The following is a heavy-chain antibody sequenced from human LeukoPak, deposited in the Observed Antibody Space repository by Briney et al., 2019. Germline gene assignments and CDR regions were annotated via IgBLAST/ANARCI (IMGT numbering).Heavy chain of an antibody. CDR2: FSGSDGST. CDR3: AKPLSGIAAAGYYFDY. CDR1: GFTFSSYA. J-gene: IGHJ4*02. Sequence: PGGPLSLSCAASGFTFSSYAMSGVRQAPGKGLEGVSAFSGSDGSTYYADSVKGRFTISRDNSKNTLYLQMNSLRAEDTAVYYCAKPLSGIAAAGYYFDYWGQGTLVTVSS. D-gene: IGHD6-13*01. V-gene: IGHV3-23*01.